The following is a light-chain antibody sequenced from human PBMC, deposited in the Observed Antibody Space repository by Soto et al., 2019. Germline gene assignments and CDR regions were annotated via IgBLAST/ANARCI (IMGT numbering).Light chain of an antibody. CDR1: SSDVGGYNY. J-gene: IGLJ1*01. CDR3: SSYTSSSTYV. Sequence: QSVLTQPCWVCGSPGQSIATSCTRTSSDVGGYNYVSWYQQHPGKAPKLMIYDVSNRPSGVSNRFSGSKSGNTASLTISGLQAEDEADHYCSSYTSSSTYVFGTGTKVTVL. CDR2: DVS. V-gene: IGLV2-14*01.